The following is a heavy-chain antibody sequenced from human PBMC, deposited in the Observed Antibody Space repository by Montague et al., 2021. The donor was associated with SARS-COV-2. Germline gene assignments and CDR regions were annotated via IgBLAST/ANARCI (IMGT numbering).Heavy chain of an antibody. V-gene: IGHV4-39*07. CDR1: GGSISSGDYY. D-gene: IGHD2-21*02. CDR3: ARRSRVVTAIWALRTSLSSWFDP. J-gene: IGHJ5*02. Sequence: SETLSLTCTVSGGSISSGDYYWNCIRQPPGKGLEWIGEINHSGSTNYNPSLKSRVTISVDTSKNQFSLKLSSVTAADTAVYYCARRSRVVTAIWALRTSLSSWFDPWGQGTLVTVSS. CDR2: INHSGST.